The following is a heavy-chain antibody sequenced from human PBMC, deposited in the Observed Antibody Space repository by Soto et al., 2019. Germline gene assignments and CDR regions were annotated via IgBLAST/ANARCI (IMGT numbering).Heavy chain of an antibody. CDR2: IYSDGTT. D-gene: IGHD2-2*01. Sequence: PSETLSLTCTVPGGSISGYYWSWVRQPAGKGLEWVGRIYSDGTTNYSPSLKSRVTMSLDTSKDQFSLHLNSVTAADTAVYYCSRVGCSNSKCYTRGMDVWGQVTTVTVSS. CDR3: SRVGCSNSKCYTRGMDV. CDR1: GGSISGYY. V-gene: IGHV4-4*07. J-gene: IGHJ6*02.